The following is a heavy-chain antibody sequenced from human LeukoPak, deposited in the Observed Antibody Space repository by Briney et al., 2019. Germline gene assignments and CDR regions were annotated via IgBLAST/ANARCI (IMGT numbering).Heavy chain of an antibody. CDR3: ARWGSATWYYYGMDV. CDR1: GGSISTYY. V-gene: IGHV4-59*12. J-gene: IGHJ6*02. CDR2: IYYTGSA. D-gene: IGHD3-16*01. Sequence: PSETLSLTCTVSGGSISTYYWTWIRQPPGKGLEWIGYIYYTGSANYNPSLKSRVTMSVDTSKNQFSLKLSSVTAADTAVYYCARWGSATWYYYGMDVWGQGTTVTVSS.